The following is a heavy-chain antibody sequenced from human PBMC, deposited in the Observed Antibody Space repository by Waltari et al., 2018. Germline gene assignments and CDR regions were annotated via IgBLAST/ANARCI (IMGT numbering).Heavy chain of an antibody. CDR2: IHPNSGAT. CDR3: ARDHYYDSLGLDD. D-gene: IGHD3-22*01. J-gene: IGHJ4*02. V-gene: IGHV1-2*02. Sequence: QVQLVQSGAEMKKPGASVIVSCKTSGYTFTGHYIHWVRQAPGQGLEWMGWIHPNSGATRYAQSSQGRVIMTRDTSISTVYMDLSGLKADDTAVYYCARDHYYDSLGLDDWGQGTLVTVSS. CDR1: GYTFTGHY.